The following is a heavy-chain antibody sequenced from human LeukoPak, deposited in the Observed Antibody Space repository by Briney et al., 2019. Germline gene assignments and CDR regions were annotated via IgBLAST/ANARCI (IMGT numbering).Heavy chain of an antibody. CDR1: GYIFNSQG. V-gene: IGHV1-46*02. CDR2: INPSGGNT. CDR3: ARDVSDCSGGSCYSYFDY. Sequence: ASVKVSCKASGYIFNSQGMNWVRQAPGQGLEWMGIINPSGGNTSYAQKFQGRVTMTRDTSTSTVYMELSSLRSEDTAVYYCARDVSDCSGGSCYSYFDYWGQGTLVTVSS. J-gene: IGHJ4*02. D-gene: IGHD2-15*01.